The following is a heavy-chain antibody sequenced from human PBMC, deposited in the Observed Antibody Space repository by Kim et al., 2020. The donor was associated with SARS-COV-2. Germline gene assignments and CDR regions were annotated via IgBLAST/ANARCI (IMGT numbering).Heavy chain of an antibody. J-gene: IGHJ4*02. CDR1: GYTLTELS. CDR2: FDPEDGET. D-gene: IGHD3-10*01. CDR3: ATRGGGY. Sequence: ASVKVSCKVSGYTLTELSMHWVRQAPGKGLEWMGGFDPEDGETIYAQKFQGRVTMIEDTSTDTAYMELSSLRSEDTAVYYCATRGGGYWGQGTLVTVSS. V-gene: IGHV1-24*01.